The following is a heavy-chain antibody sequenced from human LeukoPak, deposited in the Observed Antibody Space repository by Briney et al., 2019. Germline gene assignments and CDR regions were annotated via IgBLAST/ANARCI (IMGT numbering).Heavy chain of an antibody. CDR3: ARSSGWYRDWFDP. Sequence: PSETLSLTCTVSGGSITRSSYYWGWIRQPPGKGLDLIGTIYYRGDTYYNPSLQSRVTISVDTSKNQFSLNLSSVAAADTAVYYCARSSGWYRDWFDPWGQGTLVTVSS. CDR2: IYYRGDT. D-gene: IGHD6-19*01. CDR1: GGSITRSSYY. V-gene: IGHV4-39*07. J-gene: IGHJ5*02.